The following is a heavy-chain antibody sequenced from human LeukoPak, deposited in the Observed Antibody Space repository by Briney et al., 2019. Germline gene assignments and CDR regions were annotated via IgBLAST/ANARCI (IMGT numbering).Heavy chain of an antibody. CDR3: AKDKSATTMVRGVIIGPYFDY. J-gene: IGHJ4*02. V-gene: IGHV3-9*01. CDR2: IRWNWGSI. Sequence: GRSLRLSCAASGFTFDDYAMHWVRQAPGKGLEWVSGIRWNWGSIGCADSVEGRFTISRDNAKNSLYLQLNRLRAEDTALYYCAKDKSATTMVRGVIIGPYFDYWGQGTLVTVSS. D-gene: IGHD3-10*01. CDR1: GFTFDDYA.